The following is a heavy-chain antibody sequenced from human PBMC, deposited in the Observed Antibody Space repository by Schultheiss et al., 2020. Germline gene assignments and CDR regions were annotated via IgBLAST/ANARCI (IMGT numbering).Heavy chain of an antibody. V-gene: IGHV3-30*18. CDR1: GYAFTSHG. D-gene: IGHD2-2*01. CDR2: ISYDGSDE. CDR3: AKDQAGWCSGTSCNGMDV. J-gene: IGHJ6*02. Sequence: GGSLRLSCAASGYAFTSHGMHWVRQAPGKGLEWVAFISYDGSDEYHADSVKGRFTISRDNSQDTLYLQMNSLRVEDTALYYCAKDQAGWCSGTSCNGMDVWGQGTTVNVYS.